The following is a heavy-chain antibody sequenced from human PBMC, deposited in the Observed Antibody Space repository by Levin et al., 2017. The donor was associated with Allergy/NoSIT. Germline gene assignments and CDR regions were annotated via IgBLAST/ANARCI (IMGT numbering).Heavy chain of an antibody. J-gene: IGHJ6*02. D-gene: IGHD2-8*01. Sequence: PGVSLRLSCAGSGFTFRNYDMFWVRQAPGKGLEWVSAISDTGDYTFHADSVKGRFTISRDNSKNTLYLQMNSLRAEDTAVFYCAKRQPCRNGVCHSLDVWGQGTMVTVSS. CDR2: ISDTGDYT. CDR1: GFTFRNYD. CDR3: AKRQPCRNGVCHSLDV. V-gene: IGHV3-23*01.